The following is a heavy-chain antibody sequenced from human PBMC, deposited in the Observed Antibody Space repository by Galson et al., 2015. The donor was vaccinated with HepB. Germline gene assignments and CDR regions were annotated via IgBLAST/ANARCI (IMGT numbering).Heavy chain of an antibody. D-gene: IGHD3-10*01. CDR3: ASDCDGSGSFYNMLGY. CDR1: GFTFRTSG. Sequence: SLRLSCAASGFTFRTSGMTWVRQAPGKGLEWVAVIGYRETYKHYADSVKGRFAISRDNAKDTVYLQMNSLRDEDTAVYYCASDCDGSGSFYNMLGYWGQGTMVTVSS. CDR2: IGYRETYK. V-gene: IGHV3-21*01. J-gene: IGHJ4*02.